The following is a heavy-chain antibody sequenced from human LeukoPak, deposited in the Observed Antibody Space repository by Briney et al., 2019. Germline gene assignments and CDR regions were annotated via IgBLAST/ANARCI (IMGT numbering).Heavy chain of an antibody. V-gene: IGHV4-59*01. CDR3: ARGSVRGEFDP. CDR1: GGSISTYY. CDR2: IYYTGST. Sequence: SETLSLTCTLSGGSISTYYWSWVRQPPGKGLEWIGYIYYTGSTDYNPSLKSRVTMSVDTSKNQFSLKLSSVTAADTAVYSCARGSVRGEFDPWGQGTLVTVSS. J-gene: IGHJ5*02. D-gene: IGHD3-10*01.